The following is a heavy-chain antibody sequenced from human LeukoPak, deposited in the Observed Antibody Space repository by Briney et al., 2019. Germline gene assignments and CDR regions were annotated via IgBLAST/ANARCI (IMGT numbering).Heavy chain of an antibody. Sequence: SETLSLTCAVYGGSFSGYYWSWIRQPPGKGLEWIGEINHSGSTNYNPSLKSRVTISVDTSKNQFSLKLSSVTAADTAVYYCARDHGASSGWYWTSYGMDVWGQGTTVTVSS. CDR3: ARDHGASSGWYWTSYGMDV. CDR1: GGSFSGYY. D-gene: IGHD6-19*01. V-gene: IGHV4-34*01. J-gene: IGHJ6*02. CDR2: INHSGST.